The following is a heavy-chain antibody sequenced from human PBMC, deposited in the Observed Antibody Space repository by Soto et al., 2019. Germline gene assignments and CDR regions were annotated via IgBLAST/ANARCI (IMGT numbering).Heavy chain of an antibody. CDR2: IIPIFGTA. CDR3: ARDGGRHSGGIDY. D-gene: IGHD1-26*01. CDR1: GGTFSSYS. J-gene: IGHJ4*02. Sequence: QVQLVQSGAEVKKPGSSVKVSCKASGGTFSSYSINWVRQAPGQGHEWMGEIIPIFGTANYAQKSQGRVTITADESTSTAYMELSSLRSEDTAVYYCARDGGRHSGGIDYWGQGTLVTVSS. V-gene: IGHV1-69*01.